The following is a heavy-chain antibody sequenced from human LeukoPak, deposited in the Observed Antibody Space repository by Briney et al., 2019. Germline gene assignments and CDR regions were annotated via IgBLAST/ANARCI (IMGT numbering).Heavy chain of an antibody. CDR2: IYYSGST. CDR1: GGSISSGGYY. V-gene: IGHV4-31*03. D-gene: IGHD6-13*01. CDR3: GRDGGGYSSSWYELYNY. Sequence: SQTLSLTCTVSGGSISSGGYYWSWIRQHPGKGLEWIGYIYYSGSTYYNPSLKSRVTISVYTSKNQFSLKLSSVTAADTAVYFWGRDGGGYSSSWYELYNYWGQGTLVTVSS. J-gene: IGHJ4*02.